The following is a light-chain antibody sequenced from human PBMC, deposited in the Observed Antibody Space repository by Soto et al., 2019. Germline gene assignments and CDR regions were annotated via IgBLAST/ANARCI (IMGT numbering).Light chain of an antibody. CDR2: DVN. Sequence: QSALTQPASVSGSPGQSITISCTGTSSDVGGYNYVSWYQQHPGKAPKLVIYDVNIRPSGVSNRFSGSKSGNTASLTISGLQAEDEADYYCTSWTTSTTMIFGGGTKVTVL. CDR3: TSWTTSTTMI. V-gene: IGLV2-14*01. J-gene: IGLJ2*01. CDR1: SSDVGGYNY.